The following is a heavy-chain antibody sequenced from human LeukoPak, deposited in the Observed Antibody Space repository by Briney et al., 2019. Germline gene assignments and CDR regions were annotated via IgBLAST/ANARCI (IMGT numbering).Heavy chain of an antibody. CDR2: IYYSGST. CDR3: ARTIMITFGGVIAYYMAV. J-gene: IGHJ6*03. D-gene: IGHD3-16*02. V-gene: IGHV4-39*01. Sequence: SENLSLTCTVSRGSTSSSSYYWGWIRQPPGKGLEWIGSIYYSGSTYYNPSIKSRVTISVDTSKNQFSLKLSAVTAADSAVYNCARTIMITFGGVIAYYMAVGGKGTTVSVSS. CDR1: RGSTSSSSYY.